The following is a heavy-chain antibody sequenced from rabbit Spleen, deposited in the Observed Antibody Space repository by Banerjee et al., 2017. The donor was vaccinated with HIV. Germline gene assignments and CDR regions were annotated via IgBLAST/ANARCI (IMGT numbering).Heavy chain of an antibody. CDR1: GVSFSSNSY. V-gene: IGHV1S45*01. CDR3: ARDLVGVIGWNFYL. Sequence: QEQLVESGGGLVQPGASLTLTCTASGVSFSSNSYMCWVRQAPGKGLEWIACINTATGKAVYATWAKGRFTISRTSSTTVTLRMTSLTAADRAAYFCARDLVGVIGWNFYLWGPGTLVTVS. D-gene: IGHD1-1*01. CDR2: INTATGKA. J-gene: IGHJ4*01.